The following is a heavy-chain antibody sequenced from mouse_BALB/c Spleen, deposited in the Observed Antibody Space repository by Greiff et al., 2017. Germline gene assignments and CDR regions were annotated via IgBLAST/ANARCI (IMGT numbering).Heavy chain of an antibody. CDR1: GYSFTSYY. CDR2: IDPFNGGT. D-gene: IGHD2-3*01. J-gene: IGHJ4*01. Sequence: EVQLQQSGPELMKPGASVKISCKASGYSFTSYYMHWVKQSHGKSLEWIGYIDPFNGGTSYNQKFKGKATLTVDKSSSTAYMHLSSLTSEDSAVYYCARPRSTDGYYYFYAMDYWGQGTSVTVSS. CDR3: ARPRSTDGYYYFYAMDY. V-gene: IGHV1-28*01.